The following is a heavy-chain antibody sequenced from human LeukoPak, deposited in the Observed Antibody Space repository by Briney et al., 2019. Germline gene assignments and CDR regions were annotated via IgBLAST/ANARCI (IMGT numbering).Heavy chain of an antibody. J-gene: IGHJ5*02. D-gene: IGHD3-10*01. CDR3: ARHSYGSGSYRGWFDP. V-gene: IGHV4-39*01. CDR2: IYYSGST. CDR1: GFTFSSYE. Sequence: GSLRLSCAASGFTFSSYEMNWVRQPPGKGLEWIGSIYYSGSTYYNPSLKSRVTISVDTSKNQFSLKLSSVTAADTAVYYCARHSYGSGSYRGWFDPWGQGTLVTVSS.